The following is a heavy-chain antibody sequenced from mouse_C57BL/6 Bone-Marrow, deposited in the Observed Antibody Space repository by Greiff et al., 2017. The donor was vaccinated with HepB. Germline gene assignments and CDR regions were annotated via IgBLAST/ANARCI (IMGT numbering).Heavy chain of an antibody. CDR1: GFTFSSYA. V-gene: IGHV5-4*01. CDR3: ASTPITTVVYFDY. CDR2: ISDGGSYT. Sequence: DVQLVESGGGLVKPGGSLKLSCAASGFTFSSYAMSWVRQTPEKRLEWVATISDGGSYTYYPDNVKGRFTISRDNAKNNLDLQMSHLKSEDTAMYYCASTPITTVVYFDYWGQGTTLTVSS. J-gene: IGHJ2*01. D-gene: IGHD1-1*01.